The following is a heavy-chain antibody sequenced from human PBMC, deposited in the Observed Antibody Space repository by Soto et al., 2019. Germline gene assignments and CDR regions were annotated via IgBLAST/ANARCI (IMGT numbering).Heavy chain of an antibody. CDR2: IYYSGST. V-gene: IGHV4-39*01. D-gene: IGHD3-22*01. J-gene: IGHJ5*02. Sequence: SETLSLTCTVSGGSISSSSYYWGWIRQPPGKGLEWIGSIYYSGSTYYNPSLKSRVTISVDTSKNQFSLKLSSVTAADTAVYYCARSGEPYYYDSSGYNNWFDPWGQGTLVTVSS. CDR3: ARSGEPYYYDSSGYNNWFDP. CDR1: GGSISSSSYY.